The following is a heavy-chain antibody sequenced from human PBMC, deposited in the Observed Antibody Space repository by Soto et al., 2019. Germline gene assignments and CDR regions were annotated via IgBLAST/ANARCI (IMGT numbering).Heavy chain of an antibody. V-gene: IGHV3-23*01. CDR2: ISGSGGST. D-gene: IGHD3-16*01. Sequence: PGGSLRLSCAASGFTFSSYAMNWVRQAPEKGLEWVSSISGSGGSTYYTDSVKGRFTISRDNSKNTLYLQMNSLRAEDTAVYYCARDLASFGDYWGQGTLVTVSS. J-gene: IGHJ4*02. CDR1: GFTFSSYA. CDR3: ARDLASFGDY.